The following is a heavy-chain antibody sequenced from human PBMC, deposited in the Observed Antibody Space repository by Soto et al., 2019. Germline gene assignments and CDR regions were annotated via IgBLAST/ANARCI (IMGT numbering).Heavy chain of an antibody. CDR3: ATCQLGEYYYAMDS. V-gene: IGHV4-4*02. CDR2: IYDSGNT. CDR1: GDSITTYKW. D-gene: IGHD7-27*01. J-gene: IGHJ6*02. Sequence: SETLSLTCGVSGDSITTYKWWTWVRQTPGKGLEWIGEIYDSGNTRHNPSLKSRVTISKDTSKNELSLKLNSVTVADTAVYYCATCQLGEYYYAMDSWGQGTTVTVS.